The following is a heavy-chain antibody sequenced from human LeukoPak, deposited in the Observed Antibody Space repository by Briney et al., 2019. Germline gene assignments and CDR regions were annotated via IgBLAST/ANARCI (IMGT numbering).Heavy chain of an antibody. D-gene: IGHD6-19*01. CDR1: GYTFTGYY. J-gene: IGHJ4*02. CDR2: INPNSGGT. Sequence: GASVKVSCKASGYTFTGYYMRWVRQAPGQGLEWMGWINPNSGGTNYAQKFQGWVTMTRDTSISTAYMELSRLRSDDTAVYYCARAPSWLVITPYFDYWGQGTLVTVSS. CDR3: ARAPSWLVITPYFDY. V-gene: IGHV1-2*04.